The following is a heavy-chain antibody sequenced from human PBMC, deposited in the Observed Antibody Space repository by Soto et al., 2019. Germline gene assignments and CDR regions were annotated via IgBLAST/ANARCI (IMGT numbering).Heavy chain of an antibody. V-gene: IGHV3-30-3*01. Sequence: PVGSLRLSCAASGFTFSSYAMHWVRQAPGKGLEWVAVISYDGSNKYYADSVKGRFTISRDNSKNTLYLQMNSLRAEDTAVYYCARDGAYYDFWSGYRRPTGFDYWGQGTLVTVSS. CDR1: GFTFSSYA. D-gene: IGHD3-3*01. CDR2: ISYDGSNK. CDR3: ARDGAYYDFWSGYRRPTGFDY. J-gene: IGHJ4*02.